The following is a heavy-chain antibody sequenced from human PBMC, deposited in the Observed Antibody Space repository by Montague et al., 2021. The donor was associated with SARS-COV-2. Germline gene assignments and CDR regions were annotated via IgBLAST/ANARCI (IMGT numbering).Heavy chain of an antibody. CDR3: AKGMDRMVQGIIIWKNGDYFDY. J-gene: IGHJ4*02. Sequence: RLSCAASGFTFSAYAMNWVRQAPGRGLEWVAGVSGGVGNTYYADSAKGRFTISRDNSKKALYLQLNTLRPEDTAVYYCAKGMDRMVQGIIIWKNGDYFDYWGQGTLVAVSS. D-gene: IGHD3-10*01. CDR1: GFTFSAYA. V-gene: IGHV3-23*01. CDR2: VSGGVGNT.